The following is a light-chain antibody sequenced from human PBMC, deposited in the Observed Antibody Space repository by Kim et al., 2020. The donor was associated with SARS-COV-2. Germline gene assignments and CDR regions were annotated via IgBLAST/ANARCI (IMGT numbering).Light chain of an antibody. J-gene: IGLJ3*02. V-gene: IGLV3-1*01. CDR1: MLGNKY. CDR3: QAWDSSTSDWV. CDR2: QNT. Sequence: SYEPTQPPSVSVSPGQAPSISCSGDMLGNKYACWYQQKPGQSPVLVIYQNTKRPSGIPERFSGSNSGNTATLTISGTQAMDEADYYCQAWDSSTSDWVFGGGTQLTVL.